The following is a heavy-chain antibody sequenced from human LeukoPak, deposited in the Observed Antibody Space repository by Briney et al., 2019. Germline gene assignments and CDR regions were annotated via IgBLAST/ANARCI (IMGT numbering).Heavy chain of an antibody. J-gene: IGHJ4*02. V-gene: IGHV3-11*06. D-gene: IGHD1-1*01. CDR1: GFTFSDYY. CDR2: ISSRTSDT. Sequence: GGSLRLSCAASGFTFSDYYMSWIRQAPGKGLEWVSYISSRTSDTNYVDSVKGRFTISRDNAKNSPYLQMNSLRAEDTAVYYCTRVGSSGSVDYWGQGTLVTVSS. CDR3: TRVGSSGSVDY.